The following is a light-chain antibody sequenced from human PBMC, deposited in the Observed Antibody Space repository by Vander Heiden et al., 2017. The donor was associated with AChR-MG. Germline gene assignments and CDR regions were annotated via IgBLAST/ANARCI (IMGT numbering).Light chain of an antibody. CDR3: AAWDDSLNGAV. CDR1: RSNIGTNA. J-gene: IGLJ3*02. CDR2: SNN. V-gene: IGLV1-44*01. Sequence: QSVLTQPPSASATPGHRVTISCSGSRSNIGTNAVSCYQHHPGTAPKLLIFSNNERPSGVPDRFSGSKSGTSASLAISGLQSEDESDYYCAAWDDSLNGAVYGGGTKLTVL.